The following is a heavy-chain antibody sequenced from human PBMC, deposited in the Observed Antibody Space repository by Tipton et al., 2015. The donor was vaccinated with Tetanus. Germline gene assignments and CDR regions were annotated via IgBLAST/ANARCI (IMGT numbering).Heavy chain of an antibody. Sequence: FLRLSCEASGFTFNTYWMNWVRQAPGKGLEWVANIKQDGNEKYYVDSVKGRFTISRDNAKNSLYLQMNSLRAEDTAVYYCARIRSGHYTDFDCWGLGTLVTVSS. CDR2: IKQDGNEK. J-gene: IGHJ4*02. D-gene: IGHD4-11*01. CDR3: ARIRSGHYTDFDC. V-gene: IGHV3-7*01. CDR1: GFTFNTYW.